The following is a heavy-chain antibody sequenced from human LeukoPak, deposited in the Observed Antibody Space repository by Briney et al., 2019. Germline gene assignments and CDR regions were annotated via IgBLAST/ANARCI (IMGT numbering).Heavy chain of an antibody. D-gene: IGHD6-13*01. J-gene: IGHJ3*02. CDR3: ARDIKEYSSSWDDALDI. CDR1: GYTFASYC. CDR2: INPSGGST. Sequence: ASVKVSCKASGYTFASYCMHWVRQAPGQGLEWMGIINPSGGSTSYAQKFQGRVTMTRDTSTSTVYMELSSLRSEDTAVYYCARDIKEYSSSWDDALDIWGQGTMVTVSS. V-gene: IGHV1-46*01.